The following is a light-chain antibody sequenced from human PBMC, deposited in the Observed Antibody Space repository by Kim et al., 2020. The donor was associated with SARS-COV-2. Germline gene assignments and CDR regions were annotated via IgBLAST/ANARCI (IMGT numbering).Light chain of an antibody. CDR3: CSYAGRYTYV. J-gene: IGLJ1*01. Sequence: GQSVIISCTGSSIDIGAYNYISWYQQHAGEVPKLMIFDVNKRPSGVPARFSGSKSGNTASLTISGLQAEDEADYYCCSYAGRYTYVFGSGTKVTVL. V-gene: IGLV2-11*03. CDR1: SIDIGAYNY. CDR2: DVN.